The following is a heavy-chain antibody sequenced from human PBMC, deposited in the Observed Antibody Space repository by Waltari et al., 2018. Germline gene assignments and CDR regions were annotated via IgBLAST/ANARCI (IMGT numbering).Heavy chain of an antibody. CDR1: GFTFSSYA. CDR3: AAADFYYDSRNWFDP. J-gene: IGHJ5*02. V-gene: IGHV3-23*01. Sequence: EVQLLESGGGLVQPGGSLRLSCAASGFTFSSYAMSWVRQAPGKGLEWVSAISGSVGSTYYADSVKGRFTISRDNSKNTLYLQMNSLRAEDTAVYYCAAADFYYDSRNWFDPWGQGTLVTVSS. CDR2: ISGSVGST. D-gene: IGHD3-22*01.